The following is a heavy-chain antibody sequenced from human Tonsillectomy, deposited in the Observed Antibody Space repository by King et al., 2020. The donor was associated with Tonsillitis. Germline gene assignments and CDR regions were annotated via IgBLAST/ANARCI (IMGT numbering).Heavy chain of an antibody. J-gene: IGHJ5*02. V-gene: IGHV3-11*05. D-gene: IGHD3-16*01. CDR1: GFTFGDFY. CDR3: ARVWLGEGFDP. Sequence: VQLVESGGGLVKPGGSLRLSCAASGFTFGDFYMTWIRQAPGKGLEWVSYISGSSYYTDYADSVKGRFTISRDNAKNSLYLQMNSLRAEDTAVYYCARVWLGEGFDPWGQGTLVTVSS. CDR2: ISGSSYYT.